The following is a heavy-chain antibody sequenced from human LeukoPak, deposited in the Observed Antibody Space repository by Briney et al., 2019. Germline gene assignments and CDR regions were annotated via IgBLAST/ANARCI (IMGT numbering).Heavy chain of an antibody. D-gene: IGHD6-13*01. CDR3: AKVSSSSWYGPFDY. CDR2: VSDSGDNT. V-gene: IGHV3-23*01. CDR1: GFTFSTFA. Sequence: GGSLRLSCAASGFTFSTFAMSWARQAPGKGLEWVSTVSDSGDNTYYADSVKGRFTISRDNSKNTLYLQMNSLRAEDTAVYYCAKVSSSSWYGPFDYWGQGTLVTVSS. J-gene: IGHJ4*02.